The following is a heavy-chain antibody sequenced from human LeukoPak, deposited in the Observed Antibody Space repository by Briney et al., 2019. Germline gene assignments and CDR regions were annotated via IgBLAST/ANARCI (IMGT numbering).Heavy chain of an antibody. CDR2: ISGSGGST. V-gene: IGHV3-23*01. J-gene: IGHJ4*02. Sequence: GGCLGLSCAACGFGFRSCAMSWVRQAPGKGLEWVSAISGSGGSTYYADSVKGRFTISRDNSKNTLYLQMNSLRAEDTAVYYCAKQMGATRVVDYWGQGTLVTLSS. CDR3: AKQMGATRVVDY. CDR1: GFGFRSCA. D-gene: IGHD1-26*01.